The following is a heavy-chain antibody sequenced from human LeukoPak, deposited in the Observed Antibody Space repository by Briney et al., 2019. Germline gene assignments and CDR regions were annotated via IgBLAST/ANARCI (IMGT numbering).Heavy chain of an antibody. Sequence: GGSLRLSCAASGFTFSAYGMIWVRQAPGKGLEWVSHISDTVRDTWYANSVKGRFIISRDNSRDTVYLQMSSLRPEDTALYFCAKDNYGGIFASWGQGTLVTVSS. J-gene: IGHJ4*02. CDR3: AKDNYGGIFAS. CDR1: GFTFSAYG. CDR2: ISDTVRDT. V-gene: IGHV3-23*01. D-gene: IGHD4-17*01.